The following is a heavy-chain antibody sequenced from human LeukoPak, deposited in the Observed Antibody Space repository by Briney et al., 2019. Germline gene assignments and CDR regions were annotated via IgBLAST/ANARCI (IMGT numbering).Heavy chain of an antibody. J-gene: IGHJ6*02. Sequence: PSETLSLTCTVSGGSISSSSYYWDWIRQPPGKGLEWIGTIYYSGSTYYNPSLKSRVTISVDTSKNQFSLKLSSVTAADTAVYYCARGSTPRITIFYGMDVWGQGTTVTVSS. V-gene: IGHV4-39*07. D-gene: IGHD3-3*01. CDR3: ARGSTPRITIFYGMDV. CDR2: IYYSGST. CDR1: GGSISSSSYY.